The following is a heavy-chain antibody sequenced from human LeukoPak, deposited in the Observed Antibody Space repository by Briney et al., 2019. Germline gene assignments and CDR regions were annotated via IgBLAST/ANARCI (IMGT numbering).Heavy chain of an antibody. CDR2: IIPIFGTA. D-gene: IGHD5-24*01. CDR1: GGTFSSYA. J-gene: IGHJ4*02. CDR3: ARKKMEDGYNTFDY. V-gene: IGHV1-69*13. Sequence: SVKVSCKASGGTFSSYAISWVRQAPGQGLEWMGGIIPIFGTANHAQKFQGRVTITADESTSTAYMELSSLRSEDTAVYYCARKKMEDGYNTFDYWGQGTLVTVSS.